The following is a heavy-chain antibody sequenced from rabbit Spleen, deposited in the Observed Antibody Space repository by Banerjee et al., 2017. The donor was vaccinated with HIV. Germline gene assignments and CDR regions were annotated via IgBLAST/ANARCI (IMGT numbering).Heavy chain of an antibody. V-gene: IGHV1S45*01. CDR3: TRSNIHDFSWGSDL. D-gene: IGHD3-1*01. CDR1: GFSFSSSYW. CDR2: IYAGSSGGT. Sequence: QGQLVESGGGLVQPEGSLTLTCTASGFSFSSSYWICWVRQAPGKGLEWIACIYAGSSGGTYYASWAKGRFTVSRTSSTTVTLQMSSLTDADTATYFCTRSNIHDFSWGSDLWGPGTLVTVS. J-gene: IGHJ4*01.